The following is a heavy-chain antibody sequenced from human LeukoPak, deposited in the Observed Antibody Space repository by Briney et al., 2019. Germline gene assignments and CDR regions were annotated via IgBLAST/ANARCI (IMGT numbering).Heavy chain of an antibody. CDR2: MNPNSGNT. V-gene: IGHV1-8*01. CDR3: ARALRWLQFPGYYYFNYIDV. Sequence: APVKVSCKASGYTVTSYDINWVRQATGQGLEWMGWMNPNSGNTGYAQKLQGRVTMTRNTSISTAYMELSSLRSEDTAVYYCARALRWLQFPGYYYFNYIDVWGKGTTVTVSS. CDR1: GYTVTSYD. D-gene: IGHD5-24*01. J-gene: IGHJ6*03.